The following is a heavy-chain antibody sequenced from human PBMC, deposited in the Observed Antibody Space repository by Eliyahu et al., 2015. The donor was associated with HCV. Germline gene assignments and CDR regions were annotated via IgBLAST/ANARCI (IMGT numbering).Heavy chain of an antibody. CDR2: IYTSGST. J-gene: IGHJ3*02. CDR1: GGPFSDYH. Sequence: QMQLQESGLGLVKASETLSLTCTVSGGPFSDYHWSWIRQPAGKGLEWIGRIYTSGSTTYNSSLRRRVTMSVDTSKRQFSLNLRSLTAADTAMYYCARYGIYDAFDIWGHGTMVTVSS. CDR3: ARYGIYDAFDI. V-gene: IGHV4-4*07. D-gene: IGHD2/OR15-2a*01.